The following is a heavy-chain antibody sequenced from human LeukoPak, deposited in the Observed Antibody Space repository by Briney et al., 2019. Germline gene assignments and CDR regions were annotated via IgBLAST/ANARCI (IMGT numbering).Heavy chain of an antibody. CDR1: GGSVSSDNSY. CDR2: IYADGSS. Sequence: PSETLSLTCTVSGGSVSSDNSYWNWIRQPAGKGLEWIRRIYADGSSTYNPSLRSRVTISVDSSKNQFSLRLTSMTAADTAVYYCARGYYYRGWGQGTLVTVSS. CDR3: ARGYYYRG. D-gene: IGHD3-10*01. V-gene: IGHV4-61*02. J-gene: IGHJ4*02.